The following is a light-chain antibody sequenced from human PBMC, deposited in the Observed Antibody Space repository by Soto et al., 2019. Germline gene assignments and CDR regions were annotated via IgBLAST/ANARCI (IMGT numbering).Light chain of an antibody. V-gene: IGLV1-40*01. CDR3: QSYDSSLSGYV. CDR1: SSNIGASYE. J-gene: IGLJ1*01. CDR2: GNN. Sequence: QSVLTQPPSVSGAPGQRVTISCTGSSSNIGASYEVHWYQQLLGRAPKLLIYGNNNRPSGVPDRFSGSKSGTSGSLAITGLQAEDEADYYCQSYDSSLSGYVFGSGTKVTVL.